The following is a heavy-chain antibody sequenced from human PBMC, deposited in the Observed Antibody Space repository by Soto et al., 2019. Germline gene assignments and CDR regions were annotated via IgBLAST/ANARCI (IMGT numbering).Heavy chain of an antibody. CDR2: INQDGSEK. D-gene: IGHD2-15*01. V-gene: IGHV3-7*03. Sequence: GGSLRLSCAASGFTFSSYWMGWVRQAPGRGLEWVADINQDGSEKYYVDSVKGRLTISRDNAKNTLYLQMNSLRAEDTAVYYCANDAYCSGGSCYRLQEGIPYSYYYYMDVWGKGTTVTVSS. J-gene: IGHJ6*03. CDR3: ANDAYCSGGSCYRLQEGIPYSYYYYMDV. CDR1: GFTFSSYW.